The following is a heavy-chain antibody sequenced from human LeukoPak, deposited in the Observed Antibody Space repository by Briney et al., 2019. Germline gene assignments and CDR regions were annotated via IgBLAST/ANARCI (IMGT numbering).Heavy chain of an antibody. CDR3: ARGRQDVTMIVVVMTAVSYYLDV. J-gene: IGHJ6*03. CDR1: GGSFSGYY. V-gene: IGHV4-34*01. D-gene: IGHD3-22*01. CDR2: INPSGST. Sequence: PSETLSLTCAVYGGSFSGYYWTWLRQTPEKGLEWIGEINPSGSTNYNTSLKSRVTISVDTSKTQFALELSSVTAADTAVYYCARGRQDVTMIVVVMTAVSYYLDVWGKGTTVTV.